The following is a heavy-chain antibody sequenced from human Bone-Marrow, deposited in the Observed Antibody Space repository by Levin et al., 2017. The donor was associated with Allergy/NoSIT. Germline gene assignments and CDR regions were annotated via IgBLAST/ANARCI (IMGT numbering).Heavy chain of an antibody. D-gene: IGHD2-21*01. CDR3: TTDTALWFFDS. CDR1: GFTFSDAW. Sequence: GGSLRLSCAASGFTFSDAWMSWVRQTPGKGLEWVGRIYSKGDGGTTDYAAPVKGRFTISRDDSKNTLYLQMNSLKTEDTAVYFCTTDTALWFFDSWGQGALVTVSS. CDR2: IYSKGDGGTT. J-gene: IGHJ4*02. V-gene: IGHV3-15*01.